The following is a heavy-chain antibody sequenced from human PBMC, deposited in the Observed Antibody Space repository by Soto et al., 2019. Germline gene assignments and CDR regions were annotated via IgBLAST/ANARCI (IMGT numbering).Heavy chain of an antibody. J-gene: IGHJ6*02. CDR1: GFTFSSYA. CDR2: ITSNGGNT. D-gene: IGHD2-21*01. Sequence: EVQLVESGGGLVQPGGSLRLSCAASGFTFSSYAMHWVRQAPGKGLEYVSDITSNGGNTDYARSVKGRFTISRDNSKNTLYLQMGSLRAEEMAVYYCARRIPFGYGMDVWGQGTTVTVSS. V-gene: IGHV3-64*01. CDR3: ARRIPFGYGMDV.